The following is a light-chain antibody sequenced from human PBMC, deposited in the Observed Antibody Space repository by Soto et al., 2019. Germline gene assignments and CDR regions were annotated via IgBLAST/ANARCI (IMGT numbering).Light chain of an antibody. V-gene: IGLV1-44*01. J-gene: IGLJ1*01. Sequence: QSVLTQPPSASGTPGQRVTISCSGSNSDIGTSPVNWYQQLPGTAPKLIIYSNYQRPSGVPDRFSGSKSGTSASLAISGLQSEDEADYYCAAWDDSLENYVFGIGTKLTVL. CDR1: NSDIGTSP. CDR3: AAWDDSLENYV. CDR2: SNY.